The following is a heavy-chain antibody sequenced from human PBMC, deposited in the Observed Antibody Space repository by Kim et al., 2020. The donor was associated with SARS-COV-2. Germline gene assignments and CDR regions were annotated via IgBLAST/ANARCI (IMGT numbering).Heavy chain of an antibody. CDR1: GGSISSSSYY. D-gene: IGHD4-17*01. J-gene: IGHJ4*02. CDR2: IYYSGST. CDR3: ARLIRTTVTTFGVFDY. V-gene: IGHV4-39*07. Sequence: SETLYLTCTVSGGSISSSSYYWGWIRQPPGKGLEWIGSIYYSGSTYYNPSLKSRVTISVDTSKNQFSLKLSSVTAADTAVYYCARLIRTTVTTFGVFDYWGQGTLVTVSS.